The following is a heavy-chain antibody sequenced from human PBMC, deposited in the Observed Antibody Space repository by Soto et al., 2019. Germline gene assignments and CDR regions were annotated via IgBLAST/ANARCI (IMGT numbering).Heavy chain of an antibody. CDR2: INHSGST. Sequence: SETLSLTCAVYGGSFSGYYWSWIRQPPGKGLEWIGEINHSGSTNYNPSLKSRVTISVDTSKNQFSLKLSSVTAADTAVYYCARAFEYSSSSEGYYYYYGMDVWGQGTTVTVSS. D-gene: IGHD6-6*01. CDR3: ARAFEYSSSSEGYYYYYGMDV. CDR1: GGSFSGYY. V-gene: IGHV4-34*01. J-gene: IGHJ6*02.